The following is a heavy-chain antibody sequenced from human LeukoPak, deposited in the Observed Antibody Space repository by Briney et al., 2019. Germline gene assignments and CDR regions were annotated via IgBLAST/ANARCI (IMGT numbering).Heavy chain of an antibody. D-gene: IGHD3-10*01. Sequence: PGGSLRLSCAASGFTFRSYGMTWVRQAPGKGLEWVSAISGSGDSTYYADSVKGRFTISRDNSRNTLYLQMNSLRAGDTAVYYCAKSPYFYNSGRYVDVWGKGTTVTVSS. V-gene: IGHV3-23*01. CDR2: ISGSGDST. J-gene: IGHJ6*03. CDR1: GFTFRSYG. CDR3: AKSPYFYNSGRYVDV.